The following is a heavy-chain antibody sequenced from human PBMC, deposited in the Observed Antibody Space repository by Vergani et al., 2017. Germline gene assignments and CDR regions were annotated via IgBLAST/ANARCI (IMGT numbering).Heavy chain of an antibody. Sequence: QLQLQESGSGLVKPSQTLSLTCAVSGDSITNGGFSWNWIRQPPGKGPEWIGYIFPSGNSDYNPSLKNRVTISVDTSKNQFSLKLSSVTAADTAVYYCARGRRIQLWPPSLLWFDPWGQGTLVTVSS. CDR2: IFPSGNS. CDR3: ARGRRIQLWPPSLLWFDP. CDR1: GDSITNGGFS. D-gene: IGHD5-18*01. V-gene: IGHV4-30-2*01. J-gene: IGHJ5*02.